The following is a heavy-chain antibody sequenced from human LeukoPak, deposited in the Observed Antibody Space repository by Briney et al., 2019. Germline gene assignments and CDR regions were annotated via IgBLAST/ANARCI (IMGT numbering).Heavy chain of an antibody. CDR1: GGSISSSSYY. CDR2: IYYSGST. V-gene: IGHV4-39*07. Sequence: SETLSLTCTVSGGSISSSSYYWGWIRQPPGKGLEWIGSIYYSGSTYYNPSLKSRVTISVDTSKNQFSLKLSSVTAADTAVYYCARQYYYDSSGYYYGCDAFDIWGQGTMVTVSS. J-gene: IGHJ3*02. CDR3: ARQYYYDSSGYYYGCDAFDI. D-gene: IGHD3-22*01.